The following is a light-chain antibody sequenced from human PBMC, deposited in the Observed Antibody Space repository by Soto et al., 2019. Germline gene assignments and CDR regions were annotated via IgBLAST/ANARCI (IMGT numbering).Light chain of an antibody. CDR2: EVS. CDR1: SSDIGDYNY. V-gene: IGLV2-14*01. Sequence: QPASVSGSPGQSITISCTGTSSDIGDYNYVSWYQQHPGKAPKLMIYEVSNRPSGISNRFSGSKSGNTASLTISGLQADDEADYYCSSYTSTSSYVFGTGTKLTVL. J-gene: IGLJ1*01. CDR3: SSYTSTSSYV.